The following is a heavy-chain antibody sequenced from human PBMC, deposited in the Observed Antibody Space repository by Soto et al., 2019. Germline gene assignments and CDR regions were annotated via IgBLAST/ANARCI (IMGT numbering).Heavy chain of an antibody. V-gene: IGHV3-15*01. CDR1: GFTFSNAW. CDR3: STGGYFLDY. D-gene: IGHD3-16*01. CDR2: IKSKTDGETT. J-gene: IGHJ4*02. Sequence: AQLVQSGAEVKKPGGSLRLSCAGSGFTFSNAWMNWVRQAPGKGLEWVGRIKSKTDGETTDYAAPVKARFTISRDDSKNTVYLQMNNLKTEDTAVYYCSTGGYFLDYWGQGTLVTVSS.